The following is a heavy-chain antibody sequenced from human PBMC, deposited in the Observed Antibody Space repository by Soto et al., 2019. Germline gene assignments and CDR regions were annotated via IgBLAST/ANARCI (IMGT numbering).Heavy chain of an antibody. CDR3: AIARGSTYGFFDY. Sequence: DVQLLESGGGLVQPGGSLRLSCAASGFTFANHAMYWVRQAPGKGLEWVSSTHPGGDSTDYADSVKGRFTISRDNSKNTLYLQLNRLGVEDTAIYYCAIARGSTYGFFDYWGRGTVVTVSS. CDR1: GFTFANHA. V-gene: IGHV3-23*01. J-gene: IGHJ4*02. D-gene: IGHD5-18*01. CDR2: THPGGDST.